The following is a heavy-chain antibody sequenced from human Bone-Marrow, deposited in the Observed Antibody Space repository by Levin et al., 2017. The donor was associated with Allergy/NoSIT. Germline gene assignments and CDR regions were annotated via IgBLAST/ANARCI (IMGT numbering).Heavy chain of an antibody. CDR2: FDPEDGET. V-gene: IGHV1-24*01. CDR3: ATREGAGGPYSNNWCEP. Sequence: ASVKVSCKVSGYPLTELSMDWVRQAPGKGLEWMGGFDPEDGETIYAQKFQGRVTMTEDTSTDTAYMELSSLRSEDTAVYYCATREGAGGPYSNNWCEPWGQGTLVTVSS. CDR1: GYPLTELS. J-gene: IGHJ5*02. D-gene: IGHD2-21*01.